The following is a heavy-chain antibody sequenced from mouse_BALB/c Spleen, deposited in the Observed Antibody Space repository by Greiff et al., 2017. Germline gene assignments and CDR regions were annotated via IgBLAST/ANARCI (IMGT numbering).Heavy chain of an antibody. Sequence: EVKLMESGGGLVKPGGSLKLSCAASGFTFSSYAMSWVRQTPEKRLEWVASISSGGSTYYPDSVKGRFTISRDNARNILYLQMSSLRSEDTAMYYCARGFDPSMDYWGQGTSVTVSS. CDR1: GFTFSSYA. CDR3: ARGFDPSMDY. CDR2: ISSGGST. J-gene: IGHJ4*01. V-gene: IGHV5-6-5*01.